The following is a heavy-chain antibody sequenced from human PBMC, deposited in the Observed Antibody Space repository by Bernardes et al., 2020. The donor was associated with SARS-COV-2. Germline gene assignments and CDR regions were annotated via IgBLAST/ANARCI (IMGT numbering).Heavy chain of an antibody. Sequence: GGSLRLSCAASGCTFSSSAMSWVRQAPGKGLEWVTAISGSGGSTYYADSVKGQFTISRDNSKNTLYLQMNSLRADDTAVYYCTKGDWIFDDILTGFYSYGLDVWGQGTTVTVSS. V-gene: IGHV3-23*01. CDR3: TKGDWIFDDILTGFYSYGLDV. J-gene: IGHJ6*02. CDR2: ISGSGGST. CDR1: GCTFSSSA. D-gene: IGHD3-9*01.